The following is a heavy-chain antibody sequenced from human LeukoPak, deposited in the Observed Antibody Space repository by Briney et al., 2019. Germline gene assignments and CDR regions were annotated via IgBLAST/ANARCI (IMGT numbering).Heavy chain of an antibody. CDR3: TRGSSGRRDN. V-gene: IGHV1-8*01. Sequence: ASVTVSCTAPVYTFTSCDINWVRQATGQGHERMGWMNPNSGNTGYGQSFQGRITMTRDISIGTAYMELSNLTSEDTAIYYCTRGSSGRRDNWGQGTLVTVSA. CDR1: VYTFTSCD. CDR2: MNPNSGNT. D-gene: IGHD6-19*01. J-gene: IGHJ4*02.